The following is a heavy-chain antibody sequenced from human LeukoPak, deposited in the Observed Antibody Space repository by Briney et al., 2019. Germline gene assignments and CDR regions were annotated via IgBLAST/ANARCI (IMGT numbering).Heavy chain of an antibody. V-gene: IGHV3-23*01. D-gene: IGHD5-24*01. CDR3: AKESRDGYN. J-gene: IGHJ4*02. CDR2: ISGSGGST. CDR1: GFTFSNYA. Sequence: PGGSLRLSCTASGFTFSNYAMTWVRQAPGKGLDWVSIISGSGGSTYYADSVKGRFTISRDNSKNTMYLQMNSLRGEDTAIYYCAKESRDGYNWGQGTLVTVSS.